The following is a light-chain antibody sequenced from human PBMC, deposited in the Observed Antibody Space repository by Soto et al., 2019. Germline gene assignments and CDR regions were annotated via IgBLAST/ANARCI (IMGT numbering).Light chain of an antibody. J-gene: IGLJ2*01. V-gene: IGLV1-44*01. CDR1: SSNIGSNT. CDR2: SNN. CDR3: AAWDDSLNGVV. Sequence: QSVLTQPPSASGTPEQRVTIACSGSSSNIGSNTVNWYQQLPGTAPKVLIYSNNQRPSGVPDRFSGSKSATSASLAISGLQSDDEAEYYCAAWDDSLNGVVFGGGTKLTVL.